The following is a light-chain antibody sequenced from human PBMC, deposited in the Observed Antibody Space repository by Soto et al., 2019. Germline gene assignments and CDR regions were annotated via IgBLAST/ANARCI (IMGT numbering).Light chain of an antibody. Sequence: VVLTQSPLSLPVTLGQPASISCRSSQSLVYRDGNTYLNWFQQRPGQSTRRLIYKVSDRDSGVPDRFSGSGSGADFTLKISRVEAEDVGVYYCMQDTHWHPYSFGQGTKLEIK. V-gene: IGKV2-30*01. CDR3: MQDTHWHPYS. CDR2: KVS. CDR1: QSLVYRDGNTY. J-gene: IGKJ2*03.